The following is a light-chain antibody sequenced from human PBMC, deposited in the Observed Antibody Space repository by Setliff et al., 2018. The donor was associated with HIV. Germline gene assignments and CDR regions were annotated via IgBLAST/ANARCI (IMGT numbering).Light chain of an antibody. V-gene: IGKV4-1*01. CDR1: QNLFFITNTKHY. CDR3: QQYFHYPT. J-gene: IGKJ1*01. CDR2: WGS. Sequence: DIGLTQSPDSLILSVGETATIDCRSTQNLFFITNTKHYLSWYQLKPGQPPKLLISWGSTRASGVPDRFRGSGSGTHYTLTISGLQAEDVAVYYCQQYFHYPTFSQGTKVDIK.